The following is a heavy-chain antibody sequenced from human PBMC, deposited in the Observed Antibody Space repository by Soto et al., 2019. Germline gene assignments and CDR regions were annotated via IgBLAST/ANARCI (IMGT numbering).Heavy chain of an antibody. Sequence: QVQLVQAGAEVKKPGSSVKVSCKASGGTFSTYAISWVRQAPGQGLEWMGGIIPIYGTANYAQKFQGRLTITADESTSTVYMELSSLSSDDTAVYYCAREDKPGGYTPPGTSGFDSWGQGTLVTVSS. CDR1: GGTFSTYA. V-gene: IGHV1-69*12. J-gene: IGHJ4*02. CDR2: IIPIYGTA. D-gene: IGHD5-12*01. CDR3: AREDKPGGYTPPGTSGFDS.